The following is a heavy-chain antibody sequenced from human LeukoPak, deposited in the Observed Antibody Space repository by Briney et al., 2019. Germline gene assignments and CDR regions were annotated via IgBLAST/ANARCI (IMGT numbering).Heavy chain of an antibody. J-gene: IGHJ5*02. CDR2: IYYSGNT. Sequence: SETLSLTCAVYGGSFSGYYWSWIRQPPGKGLEWIGFIYYSGNTNYNPSLKSRVTISVDTSKNQFSLKLSSMTAADTAVYYCAKAYYDSSGYYAPNWFDPWGQGTLVTVSS. CDR3: AKAYYDSSGYYAPNWFDP. V-gene: IGHV4-34*11. D-gene: IGHD3-22*01. CDR1: GGSFSGYY.